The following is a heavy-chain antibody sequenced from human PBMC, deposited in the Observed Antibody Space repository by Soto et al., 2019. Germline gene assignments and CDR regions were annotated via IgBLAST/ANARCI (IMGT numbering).Heavy chain of an antibody. CDR2: IYYSGST. CDR1: GGSISSYY. V-gene: IGHV4-59*01. J-gene: IGHJ5*02. CDR3: ARYGSGSSVWFDP. D-gene: IGHD3-10*01. Sequence: QVQLQESGPGLVKPSETLSLTCTVSGGSISSYYWSWIRQPPGKGLEWIGYIYYSGSTNYNPSLKSRVTISVDTSKNRFSLKLSSGTAADTAVYYCARYGSGSSVWFDPWGQGTLVTVSS.